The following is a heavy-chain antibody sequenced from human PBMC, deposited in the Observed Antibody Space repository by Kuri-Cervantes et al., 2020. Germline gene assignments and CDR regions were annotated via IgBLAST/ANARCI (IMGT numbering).Heavy chain of an antibody. D-gene: IGHD3-9*01. CDR2: ISWNGGTI. CDR1: GFTFNNYA. Sequence: LSLTCAASGFTFNNYAMQWVRQRTGEGLEWVSGISWNGGTIGYADSVKGRFTLSRDNFKNTLYLQMNSLRAEDTAVYYCAKVGDILTGYKISYYYYGMDVWGQGTTVTVSS. V-gene: IGHV3-9*01. CDR3: AKVGDILTGYKISYYYYGMDV. J-gene: IGHJ6*02.